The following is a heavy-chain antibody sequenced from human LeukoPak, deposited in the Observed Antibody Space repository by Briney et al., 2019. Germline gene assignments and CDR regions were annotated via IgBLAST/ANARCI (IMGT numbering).Heavy chain of an antibody. V-gene: IGHV1-69*05. D-gene: IGHD6-13*01. Sequence: SVKVSCKASGGTFSSYAISWVRQAPGQGLEWMGGIIPIFGIANYAQKFQGRVTITTDESTSTAYMELSSLRSEDTAVYYCAILLGSYSSSWDYWGQGTLVTVSS. CDR1: GGTFSSYA. CDR2: IIPIFGIA. CDR3: AILLGSYSSSWDY. J-gene: IGHJ4*02.